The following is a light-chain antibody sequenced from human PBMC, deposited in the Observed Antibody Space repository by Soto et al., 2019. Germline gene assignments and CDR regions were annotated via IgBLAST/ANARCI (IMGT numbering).Light chain of an antibody. CDR1: SSDVGGYSY. Sequence: QSVLTQPPSASGSPGRSVTISCTGTSSDVGGYSYVSWYQQHPGKAPKLMIYEVSKRPSGVRDRFSCSKSLNTSSLTVFRLHSVYLAGYYSPSYAGTXPVXRTXTQVT. CDR2: EVS. V-gene: IGLV2-8*01. CDR3: PSYAGTXPV. J-gene: IGLJ1*01.